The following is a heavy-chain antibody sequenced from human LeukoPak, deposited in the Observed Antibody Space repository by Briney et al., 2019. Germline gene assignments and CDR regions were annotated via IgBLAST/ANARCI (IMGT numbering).Heavy chain of an antibody. CDR1: GYTFSNYY. CDR3: ARGHCSSTSCYGGWFDP. CDR2: INPSGGST. V-gene: IGHV1-46*01. Sequence: ASVKVSCKASGYTFSNYYMHWVRQAPGQGLEWMGIINPSGGSTSYAQKFQGRVTMGRDTSTSKVYMELSSLRSEDKAVYYCARGHCSSTSCYGGWFDPWGQGTRVTVSS. D-gene: IGHD2-2*01. J-gene: IGHJ5*02.